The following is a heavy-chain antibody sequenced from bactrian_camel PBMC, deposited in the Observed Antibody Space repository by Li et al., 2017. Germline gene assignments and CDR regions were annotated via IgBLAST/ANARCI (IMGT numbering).Heavy chain of an antibody. CDR1: LFSYPY. D-gene: IGHD2*01. V-gene: IGHV3-2*01. J-gene: IGHJ4*01. CDR2: IDTGGST. CDR3: ASGAYYTGGYYLDEYSY. Sequence: HVQLVESGGGLVQPGGSLRLSCASSLFSYPYMTWVRQGPGKGLEWISTIDTGGSTYYRDSVKGRFTISRDNAKNTLFLLMNSLKPEDTAMYYCASGAYYTGGYYLDEYSYWGQGTQVTVS.